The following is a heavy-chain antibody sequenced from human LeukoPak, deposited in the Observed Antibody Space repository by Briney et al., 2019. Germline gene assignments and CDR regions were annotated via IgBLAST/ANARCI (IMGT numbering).Heavy chain of an antibody. D-gene: IGHD1-26*01. CDR3: AKSKLKDFFED. Sequence: PGGSLRLSCAASGFTFSSYAMRWVRQTPGKGLEWVSSTTDSGSRTYYADSVKGRFTISRDNSKNTLYLQMNSLRAEDTAVYYCAKSKLKDFFEDWGQGTLVTVSS. V-gene: IGHV3-23*01. CDR1: GFTFSSYA. CDR2: TTDSGSRT. J-gene: IGHJ4*02.